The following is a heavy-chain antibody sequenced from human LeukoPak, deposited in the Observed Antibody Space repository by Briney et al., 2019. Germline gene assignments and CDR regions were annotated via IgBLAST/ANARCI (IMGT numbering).Heavy chain of an antibody. CDR3: ARGGYSYGYDRPDAFDI. J-gene: IGHJ3*02. D-gene: IGHD5-18*01. V-gene: IGHV1-8*03. CDR2: MNPNSGNT. CDR1: GYTFTSYD. Sequence: GASVKVSCKASGYTFTSYDINWVRQATGQGLEWMGWMNPNSGNTGYAQKFQGRVTITRNTSISTAYMELSSLRSEDTAVYYCARGGYSYGYDRPDAFDIWGQGTMVTVSS.